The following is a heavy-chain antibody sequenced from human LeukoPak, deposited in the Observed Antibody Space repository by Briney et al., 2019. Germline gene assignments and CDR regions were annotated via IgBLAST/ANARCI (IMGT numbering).Heavy chain of an antibody. CDR1: GFTFGSFS. D-gene: IGHD3-10*01. CDR2: ISGSGETT. Sequence: GGSLRLSCAASGFTFGSFSMSWVRQAPGKGLEWVSVISGSGETTFYADSVRGRFTISRDNSKSTLYLQMTSLRAEDTGVYYCAKKIDSGSYPLDYWGQGTLVTVSS. J-gene: IGHJ4*02. CDR3: AKKIDSGSYPLDY. V-gene: IGHV3-23*01.